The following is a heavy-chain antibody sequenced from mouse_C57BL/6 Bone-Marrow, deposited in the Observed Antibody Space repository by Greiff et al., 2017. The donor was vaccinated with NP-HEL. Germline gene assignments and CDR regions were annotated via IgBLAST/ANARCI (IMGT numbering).Heavy chain of an antibody. D-gene: IGHD2-3*01. J-gene: IGHJ4*01. Sequence: QVQLKQSGAELVRPGASVTLSCKASGYTFTDYEMHWVKQTPVHGLEWIGAIDPETGGTAYNQKFKGKAILTADKSSSTAYMELRSLTSEDSAVYYCTRGDGYRPLYYAMDYWGQGTSVTVSS. V-gene: IGHV1-15*01. CDR1: GYTFTDYE. CDR2: IDPETGGT. CDR3: TRGDGYRPLYYAMDY.